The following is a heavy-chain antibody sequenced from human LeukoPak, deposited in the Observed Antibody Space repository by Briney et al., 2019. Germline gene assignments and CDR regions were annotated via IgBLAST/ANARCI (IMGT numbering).Heavy chain of an antibody. CDR2: INHSGST. Sequence: SETLSLTCAVYGGSFSGYYWSWTRQPPGKGLEWIGEINHSGSTNYNPSLKSRVTISVDTSKNQFSLKLSSVTAAGTAVYYCARAARGFVVVPAAVYNWFDPWGQGTLVTVSS. J-gene: IGHJ5*02. CDR3: ARAARGFVVVPAAVYNWFDP. D-gene: IGHD2-2*01. V-gene: IGHV4-34*01. CDR1: GGSFSGYY.